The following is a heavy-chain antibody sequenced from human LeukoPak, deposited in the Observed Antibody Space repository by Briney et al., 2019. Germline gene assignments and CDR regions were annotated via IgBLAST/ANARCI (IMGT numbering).Heavy chain of an antibody. J-gene: IGHJ3*02. CDR3: ARDLIYTVTIYDAFDI. V-gene: IGHV3-48*02. D-gene: IGHD4-17*01. CDR1: EFTVSSHY. Sequence: HTGGPLRLSCAASEFTVSSHYMSWVRQAPAKGLEWVSYISSSSSTIYYADSVKGRFTISRDNAKNSLYLQMNILRDEDTAMYYCARDLIYTVTIYDAFDIWGQGTMVTVSS. CDR2: ISSSSSTI.